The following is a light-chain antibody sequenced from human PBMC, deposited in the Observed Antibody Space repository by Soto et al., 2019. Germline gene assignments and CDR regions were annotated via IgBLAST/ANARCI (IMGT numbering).Light chain of an antibody. Sequence: EIVLTQSPGTLSLSPGERATLSCRASQRISNSYLAWYQQKPGQAPRLLLYDASSRATGIPDRVSGSGSGTDFTFTISRLEPEDFSVYYCQQYARPPFAFGHGTKVEIK. J-gene: IGKJ2*01. CDR2: DAS. CDR1: QRISNSY. CDR3: QQYARPPFA. V-gene: IGKV3-20*01.